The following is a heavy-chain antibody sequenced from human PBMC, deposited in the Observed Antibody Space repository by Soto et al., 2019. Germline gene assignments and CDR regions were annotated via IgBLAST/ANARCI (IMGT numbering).Heavy chain of an antibody. Sequence: GGSLRLSCAASGFTFSSYAMSWVRQAPGKGLEWVSAISGSGGSTYYADSVKGRFTISRDNSKNTLYLQMNSLRAEETAVYYCAKVTGNNWNHAAFDYWGQGTLVTVSS. V-gene: IGHV3-23*01. CDR3: AKVTGNNWNHAAFDY. CDR2: ISGSGGST. CDR1: GFTFSSYA. J-gene: IGHJ4*02. D-gene: IGHD1-20*01.